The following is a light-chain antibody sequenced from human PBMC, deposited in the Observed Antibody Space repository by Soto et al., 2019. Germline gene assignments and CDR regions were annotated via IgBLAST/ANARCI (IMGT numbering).Light chain of an antibody. CDR3: GTWDSNLNNGVL. Sequence: QSVLTQPPSVSAAPGQRVTIFCSGSSSTIGANYVSWYQQLPGTAPILLIYDNHHRPSGIPDRFSGSKSGTSATLVITGLQTGDEADYYCGTWDSNLNNGVLFGGGTKLIVL. V-gene: IGLV1-51*01. J-gene: IGLJ3*02. CDR2: DNH. CDR1: SSTIGANY.